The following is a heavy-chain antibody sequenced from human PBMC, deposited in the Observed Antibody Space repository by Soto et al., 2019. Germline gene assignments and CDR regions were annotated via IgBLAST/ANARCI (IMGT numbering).Heavy chain of an antibody. V-gene: IGHV3-23*01. CDR1: GFTFSSYA. CDR2: ISGSGGST. Sequence: EVQLLESGGGLVQPGGSLRLSCAASGFTFSSYAMSWVRQAPGKGLEWVSAISGSGGSTYYADSVKGRFTISRDNSKKTVDLEMNRLRAEDTAVYYCAKDGGITGTQPFDYWGQGTLVTVSS. J-gene: IGHJ4*02. D-gene: IGHD1-20*01. CDR3: AKDGGITGTQPFDY.